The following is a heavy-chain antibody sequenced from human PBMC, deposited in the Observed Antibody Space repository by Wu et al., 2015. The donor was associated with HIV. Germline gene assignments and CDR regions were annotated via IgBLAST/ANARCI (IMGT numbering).Heavy chain of an antibody. D-gene: IGHD2-15*01. CDR2: INPNSGGT. CDR1: GYTFTGYY. J-gene: IGHJ4*02. Sequence: QVQLVQSGAEVKKPGASVKVSCKASGYTFTGYYMYWVRQAPGQGLEWMGWINPNSGGTNYAQKFQGRVTMTRDTSISTAYMELSRLRSDDTAVYYCARDLAKGYCSGGSCYVIDYWGQGTLVTASS. CDR3: ARDLAKGYCSGGSCYVIDY. V-gene: IGHV1-2*02.